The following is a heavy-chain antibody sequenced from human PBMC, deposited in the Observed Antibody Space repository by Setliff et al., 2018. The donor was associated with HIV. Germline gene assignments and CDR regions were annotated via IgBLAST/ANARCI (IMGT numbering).Heavy chain of an antibody. CDR1: GGSFSGYY. J-gene: IGHJ4*02. CDR2: INHSGNT. CDR3: ARGLGRGSGTYYNPPGY. D-gene: IGHD3-10*01. V-gene: IGHV4-34*01. Sequence: SETLSLTCAFNGGSFSGYYWMWIRQSPGEGLEWIGEINHSGNTNYNPSLKSRVTMSGDTSKNQFSLNLTSVTAADTAEYFCARGLGRGSGTYYNPPGYWGPGTLVTVSS.